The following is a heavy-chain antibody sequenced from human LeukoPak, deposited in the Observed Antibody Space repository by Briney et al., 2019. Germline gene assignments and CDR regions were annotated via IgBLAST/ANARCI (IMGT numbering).Heavy chain of an antibody. CDR3: ARGPVDTAMSHYYGMDV. CDR1: GYTFTGYC. CDR2: INPNSGGT. V-gene: IGHV1-2*04. J-gene: IGHJ6*02. Sequence: VASVKVSCKASGYTFTGYCMHWVRQAPGQGLEWMGWINPNSGGTNYAQKFQGWVTMTRDTSISTAYMELSRLRSDDTAVYYCARGPVDTAMSHYYGMDVWGQGTTVTVSS. D-gene: IGHD5-18*01.